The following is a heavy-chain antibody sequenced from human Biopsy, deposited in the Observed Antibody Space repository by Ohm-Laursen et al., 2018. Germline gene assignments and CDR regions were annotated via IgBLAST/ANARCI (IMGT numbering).Heavy chain of an antibody. CDR3: ARTPIAIFSAGLVYRHRRHLQGMDV. CDR1: RFSLSARGMC. CDR2: IDWDDYK. Sequence: TQTLTLTYDFSRFSLSARGMCVSWIHQPPGKALEWLARIDWDDYKDYSVSLKDRLTISKATSENQVVLTMTNTDPADTGTYFCARTPIAIFSAGLVYRHRRHLQGMDVWGQGTAVTVS. J-gene: IGHJ6*02. V-gene: IGHV2-70*11. D-gene: IGHD6-13*01.